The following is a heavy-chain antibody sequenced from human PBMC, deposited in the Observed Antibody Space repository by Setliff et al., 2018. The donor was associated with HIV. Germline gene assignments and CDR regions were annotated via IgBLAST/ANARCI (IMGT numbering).Heavy chain of an antibody. V-gene: IGHV4-4*02. D-gene: IGHD3-10*01. CDR1: GGSISSSNW. CDR3: AREWRGRYYYYMDV. Sequence: SETLSLTCAVSGGSISSSNWWSWVRQPPGKGLEWIGEIYHSGSTNYNPSLKSRVTISVDKSKNQFSLNLTSMTAADTAVYYCAREWRGRYYYYMDVWGKGTTVTVSS. CDR2: IYHSGST. J-gene: IGHJ6*03.